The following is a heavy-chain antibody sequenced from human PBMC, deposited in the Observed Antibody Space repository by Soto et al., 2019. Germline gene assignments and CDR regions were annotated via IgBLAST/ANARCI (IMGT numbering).Heavy chain of an antibody. CDR3: AHSSSWYYYDY. CDR1: GFTFSSYG. CDR2: IWFDRSNK. J-gene: IGHJ4*02. Sequence: QVQLVESGGGVVQPGRSLRLSCAASGFTFSSYGMQWVRQPPGTGREWVAVIWFDRSNKHYADSVKGRFTISRDNTQNTLYLQMNSLRAEDTAVYDCAHSSSWYYYDYGGQGTLVTVSS. V-gene: IGHV3-33*01. D-gene: IGHD6-13*01.